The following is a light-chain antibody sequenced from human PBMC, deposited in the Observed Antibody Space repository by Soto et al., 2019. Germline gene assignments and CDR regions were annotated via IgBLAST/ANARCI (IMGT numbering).Light chain of an antibody. CDR2: EDT. CDR3: ATWDSSLSAGV. Sequence: QSVLTRPPSVSAAPGQKVTISCSGSSSNIENNYVSWYQQLPGTAPKLLIYEDTTRPSGIPDRFSGSKSGTSATLGITGLQTGDEADYYCATWDSSLSAGVFGTGTKVTGL. V-gene: IGLV1-51*02. J-gene: IGLJ1*01. CDR1: SSNIENNY.